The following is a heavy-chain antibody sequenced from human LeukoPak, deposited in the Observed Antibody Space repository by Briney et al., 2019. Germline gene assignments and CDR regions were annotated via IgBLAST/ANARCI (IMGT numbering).Heavy chain of an antibody. V-gene: IGHV4-4*07. CDR1: GGSISTYF. D-gene: IGHD6-13*01. J-gene: IGHJ6*02. Sequence: PSETLSLTCTVSGGSISTYFWSWIRQPAGKGLEWIGRIYTSETTNYNPSLKSRVSMSVDTSKNQFSLKLSSVTAADTAVYYCARTHSSSWPHYYYYYYGMDVWGQGTTVTVSS. CDR2: IYTSETT. CDR3: ARTHSSSWPHYYYYYYGMDV.